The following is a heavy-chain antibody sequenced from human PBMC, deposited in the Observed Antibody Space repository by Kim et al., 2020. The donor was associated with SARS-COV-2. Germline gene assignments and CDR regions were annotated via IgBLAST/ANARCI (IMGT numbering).Heavy chain of an antibody. Sequence: STNYNPSLKRRVTISVDTSKNQFSLKLSSVTAADTAVYYCARDFDTAMAHWGQGTLVTVSS. D-gene: IGHD5-18*01. CDR2: ST. CDR3: ARDFDTAMAH. V-gene: IGHV4-59*01. J-gene: IGHJ4*02.